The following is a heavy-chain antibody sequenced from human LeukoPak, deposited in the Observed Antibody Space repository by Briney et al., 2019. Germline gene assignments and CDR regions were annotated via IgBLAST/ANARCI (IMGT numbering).Heavy chain of an antibody. CDR2: INSDGSST. CDR3: ARSTGWFGQGYFDY. V-gene: IGHV3-74*01. J-gene: IGHJ4*02. CDR1: GFTFSSYW. Sequence: GGSLRLSCAASGFTFSSYWMHWVRQAPGKGLVWVSRINSDGSSTSYADSVKGRFTISRDNAKNTLYLQMNSLSAEDTAVYYCARSTGWFGQGYFDYWGQGTLVTVSS. D-gene: IGHD3-10*01.